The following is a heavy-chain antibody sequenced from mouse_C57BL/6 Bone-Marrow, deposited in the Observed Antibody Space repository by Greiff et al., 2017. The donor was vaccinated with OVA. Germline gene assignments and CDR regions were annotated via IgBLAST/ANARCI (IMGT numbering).Heavy chain of an antibody. J-gene: IGHJ2*01. V-gene: IGHV14-4*01. CDR2: IDPENGDT. Sequence: VQLKESGAELVRPGASVKLSCTASGFNIKDYYMHWVKQRPEQGLEWIGWIDPENGDTEYASKFQGKATITADTSSNTAYLQLSSLTSEDTAVKYGTTPEYYFDYWGKGTTLTVSS. CDR1: GFNIKDYY. CDR3: TTPEYYFDY.